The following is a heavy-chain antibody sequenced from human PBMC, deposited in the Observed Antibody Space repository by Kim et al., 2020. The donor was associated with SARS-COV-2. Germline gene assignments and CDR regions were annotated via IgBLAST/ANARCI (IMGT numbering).Heavy chain of an antibody. CDR2: FDPEDGET. D-gene: IGHD6-13*01. J-gene: IGHJ5*02. V-gene: IGHV1-24*01. Sequence: ASVKVSCKVSGYTLTELSMHWVRQAPGKGLEWMGGFDPEDGETIYAQKFQGRVTMTEDTSTDTAYMELSSLRSEDTAVYYCATVMAAAGSLPYNWFDPWGPGTLVTVSS. CDR1: GYTLTELS. CDR3: ATVMAAAGSLPYNWFDP.